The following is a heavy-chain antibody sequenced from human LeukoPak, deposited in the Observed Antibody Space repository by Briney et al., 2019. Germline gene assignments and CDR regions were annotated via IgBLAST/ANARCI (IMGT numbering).Heavy chain of an antibody. J-gene: IGHJ4*02. Sequence: SETLSLTCTVSGGSISSYYWSWIRQPPGKGLEFIGYIYNSGSTNYNPSLKSRVTIAVDTSKNQFSLKLTSVTAADTAVYYCARGAPPQNWGQGTLVTVSS. CDR2: IYNSGST. CDR1: GGSISSYY. CDR3: ARGAPPQN. V-gene: IGHV4-59*12.